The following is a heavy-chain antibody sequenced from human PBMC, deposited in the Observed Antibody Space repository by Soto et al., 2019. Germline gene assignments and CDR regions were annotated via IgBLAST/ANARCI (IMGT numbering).Heavy chain of an antibody. J-gene: IGHJ4*02. V-gene: IGHV5-51*01. D-gene: IGHD2-15*01. Sequence: PGESLKISCKGSGYSFTSYWIGWVRQMPGKGLEWMGIIYPGDSDTRYSPSFQGQVTISADKSISTAYLQWSSLKASDTAMYYFARHLFSSGGFSGFDYWGQGTLVTVSS. CDR3: ARHLFSSGGFSGFDY. CDR1: GYSFTSYW. CDR2: IYPGDSDT.